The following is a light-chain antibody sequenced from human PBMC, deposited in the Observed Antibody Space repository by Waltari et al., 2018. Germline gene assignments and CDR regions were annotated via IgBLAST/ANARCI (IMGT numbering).Light chain of an antibody. CDR2: SNN. CDR3: AAWDDSLIGPV. Sequence: QSVLTQSPSASGTPGQRVTIPCSGRSSNSGSNSVNWYQQLPGTAPKLLIYSNNQRPSGVPDRFSGSKSGTSASLAISGLQSEDEADYYCAAWDDSLIGPVFGGGTKLTVL. J-gene: IGLJ3*02. CDR1: SSNSGSNS. V-gene: IGLV1-44*01.